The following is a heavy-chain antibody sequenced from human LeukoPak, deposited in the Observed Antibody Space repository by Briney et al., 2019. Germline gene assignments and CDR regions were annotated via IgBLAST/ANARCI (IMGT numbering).Heavy chain of an antibody. D-gene: IGHD1-26*01. CDR1: GFTFSSYG. V-gene: IGHV3-30*18. Sequence: GGSLRLSCAASGFTFSSYGMHWVRQAPGKGLEGVAVISYDGSNKYYADSVKGRFTISRDNSKNTLYLQMNSLRAEDTAVYYCAKVGTVGASEGENYFDYWGQGTLVTVSS. CDR2: ISYDGSNK. J-gene: IGHJ4*02. CDR3: AKVGTVGASEGENYFDY.